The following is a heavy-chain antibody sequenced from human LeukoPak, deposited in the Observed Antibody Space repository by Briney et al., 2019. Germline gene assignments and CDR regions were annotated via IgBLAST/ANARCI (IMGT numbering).Heavy chain of an antibody. J-gene: IGHJ4*02. CDR2: LRSDTNSE. D-gene: IGHD3-10*01. CDR1: GFSVSLYG. CDR3: ARGLRQAGLAPLEF. V-gene: IGHV3-30*02. Sequence: GESLRLSCAASGFSVSLYGMHWVRQAPGKGLEYVAFLRSDTNSEHYAVSVKGRFAISRGTSKDTLNLQMRSLRVEDTALYYCARGLRQAGLAPLEFWGQGTQVIVSS.